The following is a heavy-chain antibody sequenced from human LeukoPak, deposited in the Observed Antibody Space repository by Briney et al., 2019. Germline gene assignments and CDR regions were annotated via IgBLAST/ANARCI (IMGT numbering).Heavy chain of an antibody. CDR2: ISYDGSNK. V-gene: IGHV3-30-3*01. Sequence: PGRSLRLSCAASGFTFSSYAMHWVRQAPGKGLEWVAVISYDGSNKYYADSVKGRFTISRDNSKNTLYLQMNSLRAEDTAVYYCARYSGSSEENYWGQEPWSPSPQ. CDR3: ARYSGSSEENY. J-gene: IGHJ4*01. D-gene: IGHD1-26*01. CDR1: GFTFSSYA.